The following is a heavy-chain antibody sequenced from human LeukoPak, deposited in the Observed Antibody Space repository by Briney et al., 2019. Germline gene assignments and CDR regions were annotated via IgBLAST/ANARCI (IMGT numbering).Heavy chain of an antibody. D-gene: IGHD2-2*01. V-gene: IGHV4-30-2*01. Sequence: SQTLSLTCAVSGGSISSGGYSWSWIRQPPGKGLEWIGYIYHSGSTYYNPSPKSRVTISVDRSKNQFSLKLSSVTAADTAVYYCARARGYCSSTSCYFDYWGQGTLVTVSS. CDR2: IYHSGST. CDR3: ARARGYCSSTSCYFDY. CDR1: GGSISSGGYS. J-gene: IGHJ4*02.